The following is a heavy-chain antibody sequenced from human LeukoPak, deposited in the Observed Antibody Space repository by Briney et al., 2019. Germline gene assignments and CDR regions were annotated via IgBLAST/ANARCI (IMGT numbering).Heavy chain of an antibody. J-gene: IGHJ4*02. CDR3: AKANTGYSYGPDY. CDR2: ISYDGSNK. D-gene: IGHD5-18*01. Sequence: GGSLRLSCAASGFTFSSYGMHWVRQAPGKGLEWAAVISYDGSNKYYADSVKGRFTISRDNSKNTLYLQMNSLRAEDTAVYYCAKANTGYSYGPDYWGQGTLVTVSS. V-gene: IGHV3-30*18. CDR1: GFTFSSYG.